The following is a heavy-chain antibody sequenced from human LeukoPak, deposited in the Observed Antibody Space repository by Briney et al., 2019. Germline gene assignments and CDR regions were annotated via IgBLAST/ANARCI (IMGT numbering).Heavy chain of an antibody. Sequence: GASVKVSCKASGYTFTGYYMRWVRQAPGQGLEWTGRINPNSGGTNYAQKFQGRVTMTRDTSISTAYMELSRLRSDDTAVYYCARDPRITMVRGVIRSPYWGQGTLVTVSS. J-gene: IGHJ4*02. V-gene: IGHV1-2*06. D-gene: IGHD3-10*01. CDR2: INPNSGGT. CDR3: ARDPRITMVRGVIRSPY. CDR1: GYTFTGYY.